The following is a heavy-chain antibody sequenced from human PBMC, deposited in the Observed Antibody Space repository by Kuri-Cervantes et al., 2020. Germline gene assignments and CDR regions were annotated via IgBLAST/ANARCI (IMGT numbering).Heavy chain of an antibody. CDR2: ISWNSGSI. D-gene: IGHD1-26*01. CDR3: ARSMVGTQVY. J-gene: IGHJ4*02. CDR1: GFTFDDYA. V-gene: IGHV3-9*01. Sequence: GGSLRLSCAASGFTFDDYAMHWVRQAPGKGLEWVSGISWNSGSIGYADSVKGRFTISRDNAKNSLYLQMNSLRAEDTAVYYCARSMVGTQVYWGQGTLVTVSS.